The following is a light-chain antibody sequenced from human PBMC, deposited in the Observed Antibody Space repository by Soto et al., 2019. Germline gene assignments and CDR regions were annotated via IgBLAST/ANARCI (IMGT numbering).Light chain of an antibody. V-gene: IGKV3-20*01. Sequence: EIVLTQSPDTLSLSPGERATLSCRASQSVSGSYLAWYQQKPGQSPRLLIYGASSRATGIPDRFSGSGSGTDFTFTIGSLEPEDFAVYYCQQYGASPVTFGQGTKLEIK. CDR1: QSVSGSY. J-gene: IGKJ2*01. CDR3: QQYGASPVT. CDR2: GAS.